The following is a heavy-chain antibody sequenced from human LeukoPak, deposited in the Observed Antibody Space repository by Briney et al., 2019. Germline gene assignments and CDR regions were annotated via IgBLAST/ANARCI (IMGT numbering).Heavy chain of an antibody. D-gene: IGHD3-10*01. V-gene: IGHV4-59*01. CDR1: GGSISTYY. Sequence: PSETLSLTCTVFGGSISTYYWTWIRQPPGKGLEWIGYNHYTGSTNHNPSLKSRVTMPVDTSKNQFSLKLSSVTAADTAVYYCARGRSRGDWFDSWGQGTLVTVSS. CDR2: NHYTGST. J-gene: IGHJ5*01. CDR3: ARGRSRGDWFDS.